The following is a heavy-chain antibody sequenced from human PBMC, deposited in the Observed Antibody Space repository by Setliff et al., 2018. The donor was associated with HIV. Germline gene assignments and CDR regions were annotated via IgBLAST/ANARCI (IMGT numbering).Heavy chain of an antibody. V-gene: IGHV3-23*01. D-gene: IGHD3-10*01. CDR3: AKTPLALVRGAQPYFDY. CDR2: ISGSGGST. CDR1: GFTFNTYA. J-gene: IGHJ4*02. Sequence: GGSLRLSCAASGFTFNTYAMSWVRQAPGKGLEWVSVISGSGGSTFYADSVKGRFTISRDNSKNTLYLQMNSLRAEDSAVYYCAKTPLALVRGAQPYFDYWGQGTLVTVSS.